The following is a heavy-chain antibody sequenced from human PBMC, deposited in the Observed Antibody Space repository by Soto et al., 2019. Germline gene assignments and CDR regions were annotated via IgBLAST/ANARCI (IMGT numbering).Heavy chain of an antibody. V-gene: IGHV4-59*01. CDR2: IYYSGST. D-gene: IGHD1-20*01. Sequence: PSETLSLTCTVSGGSISSYYWSWIRQPPGKGLEWIGYIYYSGSTNYNPSLKSRVTISVDTSKNQFSLKLSSVTATDTAVYYCARRYGGIFYYCGRGTLVTGS. J-gene: IGHJ4*02. CDR3: ARRYGGIFYY. CDR1: GGSISSYY.